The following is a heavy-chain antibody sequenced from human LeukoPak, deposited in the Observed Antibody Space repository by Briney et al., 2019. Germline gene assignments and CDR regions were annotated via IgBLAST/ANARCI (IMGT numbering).Heavy chain of an antibody. D-gene: IGHD6-19*01. CDR3: ARFGAGTGNAFDI. CDR2: INHSGST. J-gene: IGHJ3*02. CDR1: GGSFSGYY. V-gene: IGHV4-34*01. Sequence: SETLSLTCAVYGGSFSGYYWSWIRQPPGKGLEGIGEINHSGSTKYNPSLKSRVTISVDTSKNQFSLKLSSVTAADTAVYYCARFGAGTGNAFDIWGQGTMVTVSS.